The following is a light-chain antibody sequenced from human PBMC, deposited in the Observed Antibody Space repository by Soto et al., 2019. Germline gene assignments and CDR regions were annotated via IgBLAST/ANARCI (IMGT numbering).Light chain of an antibody. J-gene: IGLJ2*01. CDR2: EVS. CDR3: RSYTSSSTLV. CDR1: SSYVGGYNY. V-gene: IGLV2-14*01. Sequence: QSSLTQPASVSGSPGQSITISCTGTSSYVGGYNYVSWYQQHPGKATKIMIYEVSNRPSGVSNRFSGSKSGNTASLTISGLQAEDEAAYYCRSYTSSSTLVFGGGTKLTVL.